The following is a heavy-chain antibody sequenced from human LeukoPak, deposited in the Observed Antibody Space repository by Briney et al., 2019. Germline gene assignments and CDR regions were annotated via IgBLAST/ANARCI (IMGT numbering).Heavy chain of an antibody. CDR3: AKQVRGDSSGFYPPDY. CDR2: INGAGDYT. D-gene: IGHD3-22*01. J-gene: IGHJ4*02. Sequence: GGSLRLSCAASGFTFNNYVMSWVRQAPGKGLEWVSVINGAGDYTNYADSVKGRFAISRDKANNTLYLQMNCLRAEDTAVYYCAKQVRGDSSGFYPPDYWGQGTLVTVSS. CDR1: GFTFNNYV. V-gene: IGHV3-23*01.